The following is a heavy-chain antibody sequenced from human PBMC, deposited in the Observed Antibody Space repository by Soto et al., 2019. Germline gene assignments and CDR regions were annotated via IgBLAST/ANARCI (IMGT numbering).Heavy chain of an antibody. CDR2: MNPNSGNT. CDR3: ARGSGYYYWDDY. J-gene: IGHJ4*02. V-gene: IGHV1-8*01. Sequence: ASVKVSCKASGYTFTSYDINWVRQATGQGLEWMGWMNPNSGNTGYAQKFKGRVTITRNTSISTANMKLSSLRSEDTTVYYCARGSGYYYWDDYWGQGTLVTVSS. CDR1: GYTFTSYD. D-gene: IGHD3-22*01.